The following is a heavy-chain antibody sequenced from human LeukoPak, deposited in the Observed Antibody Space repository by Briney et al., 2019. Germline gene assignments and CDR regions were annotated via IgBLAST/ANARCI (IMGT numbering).Heavy chain of an antibody. J-gene: IGHJ4*02. D-gene: IGHD4-23*01. CDR2: VSVSGSTI. Sequence: GGSLRLSCAASGFTFCDYYMSWIRRAPGRGLGWVSYVSVSGSTIYYADSVKGRFNISRDNAKNSLYLQMYSLRAEDTAVYYCARYQGSVTVVTPSPLDYWGQGTLVTVSS. V-gene: IGHV3-11*01. CDR3: ARYQGSVTVVTPSPLDY. CDR1: GFTFCDYY.